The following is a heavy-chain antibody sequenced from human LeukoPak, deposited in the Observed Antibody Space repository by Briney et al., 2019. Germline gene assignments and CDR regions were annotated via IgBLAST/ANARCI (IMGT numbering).Heavy chain of an antibody. CDR2: ISWNSGGI. J-gene: IGHJ4*02. CDR1: GFTFDDYA. CDR3: AKGLRLGELSPPFDY. V-gene: IGHV3-9*01. D-gene: IGHD3-16*02. Sequence: GGSLRLSCAASGFTFDDYAMHWVRQAPGKGLEWVSGISWNSGGIAYADSVKGRFTISRDNAKNSLYLQMNSLRAEGTALYYCAKGLRLGELSPPFDYWGQGTLVTVSS.